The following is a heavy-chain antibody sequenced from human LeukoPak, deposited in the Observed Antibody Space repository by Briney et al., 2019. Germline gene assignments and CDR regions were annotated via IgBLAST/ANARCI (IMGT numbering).Heavy chain of an antibody. CDR1: GFTSSSYW. Sequence: RAGGSLRLSCAASGFTSSSYWMHWVRQAPGKGLVWVSRINKDGSSTNYADSVKGRFTISRDNAKNTLYLQMNSLRAEDTAVYYCVSSLGGNDNWGQGTLVTVSS. CDR2: INKDGSST. V-gene: IGHV3-74*01. J-gene: IGHJ4*02. CDR3: VSSLGGNDN.